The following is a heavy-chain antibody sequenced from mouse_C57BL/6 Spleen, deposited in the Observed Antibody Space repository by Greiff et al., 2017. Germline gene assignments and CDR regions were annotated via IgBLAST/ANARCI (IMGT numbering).Heavy chain of an antibody. V-gene: IGHV1-64*01. CDR1: GYTFTSYW. D-gene: IGHD1-1*01. J-gene: IGHJ4*01. CDR2: IHPNSGST. Sequence: QVQLKQPGAELVKPGASVKLSCKASGYTFTSYWMHWVKQRPGQGLEWIGMIHPNSGSTNYNEKFKSKATLTVDKSSSTAYMQLSSLTSEDSAVYYCAPSGSSFYYAMDYWGQGTSVTVSS. CDR3: APSGSSFYYAMDY.